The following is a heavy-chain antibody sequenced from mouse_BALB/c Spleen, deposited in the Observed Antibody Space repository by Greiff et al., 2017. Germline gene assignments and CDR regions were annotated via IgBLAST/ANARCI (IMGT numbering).Heavy chain of an antibody. D-gene: IGHD1-1*01. CDR1: GFNITDYY. J-gene: IGHJ4*01. CDR2: IDPENGNT. CDR3: ARGYGSKAMDY. V-gene: IGHV14-1*02. Sequence: EVQLQQSGAELVRPGALVKLSCKASGFNITDYYMHWVKQRPEQGLEWIGWIDPENGNTIYDPKFQGKASITADTSSNTAYLQLSSLTSEDTAVYYCARGYGSKAMDYWGQGTSVTVSS.